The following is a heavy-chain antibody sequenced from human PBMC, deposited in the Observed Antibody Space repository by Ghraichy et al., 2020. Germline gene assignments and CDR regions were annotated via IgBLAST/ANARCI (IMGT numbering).Heavy chain of an antibody. J-gene: IGHJ6*02. D-gene: IGHD1-26*01. CDR1: GFTFPNAW. V-gene: IGHV3-15*01. CDR3: TLDSRSVRYGRAIAGRVLRSDYYYYYYGMDV. Sequence: GGSLRLSCVGSGFTFPNAWMSWVRQAPGKGLEWIGRVKSKADGGTTDYAAPVKGRFTISRDDSDNMLYLQMNSLKTEDTAVYYCTLDSRSVRYGRAIAGRVLRSDYYYYYYGMDVWGHGTTVTVSS. CDR2: VKSKADGGTT.